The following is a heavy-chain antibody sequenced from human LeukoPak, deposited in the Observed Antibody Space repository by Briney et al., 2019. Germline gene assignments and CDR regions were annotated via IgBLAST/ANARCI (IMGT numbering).Heavy chain of an antibody. D-gene: IGHD3-22*01. Sequence: SETLSLTCAVYGGSFSGYYWSWIRQPPGKGLEWIGEIYHSGSTNYNPSLKSRVTISVDKSKNQFSLKLSSVTAADTAVYYCACRNYYDSSGFEDYWGQGTLVTVSS. J-gene: IGHJ4*02. CDR1: GGSFSGYY. CDR2: IYHSGST. CDR3: ACRNYYDSSGFEDY. V-gene: IGHV4-34*01.